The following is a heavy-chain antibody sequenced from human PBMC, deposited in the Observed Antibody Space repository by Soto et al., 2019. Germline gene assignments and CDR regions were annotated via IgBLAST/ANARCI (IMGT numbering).Heavy chain of an antibody. CDR2: ISGSGGTT. CDR3: AKDPGYSGYDNWFDS. V-gene: IGHV3-23*01. D-gene: IGHD5-12*01. J-gene: IGHJ5*01. Sequence: ELQLLESGGGLVQHGGSLRLSCAASGFTFSSYAMSWVRQAPGQGLEWVSAISGSGGTTYYADSVKGRFTISRDNSENTLYLQMNSLRAEDTAVYYCAKDPGYSGYDNWFDSWGQGTLVTVSS. CDR1: GFTFSSYA.